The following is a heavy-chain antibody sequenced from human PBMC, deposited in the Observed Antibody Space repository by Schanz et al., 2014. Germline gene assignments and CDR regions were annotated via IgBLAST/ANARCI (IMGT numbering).Heavy chain of an antibody. CDR1: GFSLDIFA. J-gene: IGHJ6*03. V-gene: IGHV3-23*01. D-gene: IGHD2-2*01. CDR3: ARVKYCTITRCYRTETEGIYYMDV. Sequence: EVHLLESGGGLVEPGGSLRLSCATSGFSLDIFAVSWVRQAPGKGLEWLSVISASGGDTYYADSVKGRFTISRDNSKNTLYLQMKSLRAEDTAVYYCARVKYCTITRCYRTETEGIYYMDVWGKGTTVTVSS. CDR2: ISASGGDT.